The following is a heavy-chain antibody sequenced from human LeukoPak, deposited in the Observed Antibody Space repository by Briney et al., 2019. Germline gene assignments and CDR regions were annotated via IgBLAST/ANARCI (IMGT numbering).Heavy chain of an antibody. CDR3: VKVAYSNWFDP. V-gene: IGHV3-23*01. J-gene: IGHJ5*02. D-gene: IGHD4-11*01. CDR1: GFIFSTYA. CDR2: ITGTGNTA. Sequence: GGSLGLSCVASGFIFSTYAMSWVRQAPGKGLEWVSAITGTGNTAYYAGSVKGRFTISRDNSKNMLYLQMNSLRAEDTAVYYCVKVAYSNWFDPWGQGTLVTVSS.